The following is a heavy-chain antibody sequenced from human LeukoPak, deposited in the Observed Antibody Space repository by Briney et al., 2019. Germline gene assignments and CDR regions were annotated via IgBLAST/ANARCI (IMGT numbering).Heavy chain of an antibody. V-gene: IGHV3-74*01. J-gene: IGHJ6*02. CDR3: TGYCSSTSCPSYYYYGMDV. CDR2: ITSDGIST. CDR1: GFPFSSYW. Sequence: GGSLRLSCAASGFPFSSYWMHWVRQAPGKGLVWVSLITSDGISTSYADSVKGRFTISRGNAKNTLYLQMNSLRAEDTAVYYCTGYCSSTSCPSYYYYGMDVWGQGTTVTVSS. D-gene: IGHD2-2*01.